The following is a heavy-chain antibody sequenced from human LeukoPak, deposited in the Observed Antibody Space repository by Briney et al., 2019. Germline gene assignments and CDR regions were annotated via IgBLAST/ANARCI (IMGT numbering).Heavy chain of an antibody. V-gene: IGHV3-53*05. CDR2: IYSGGST. J-gene: IGHJ4*02. D-gene: IGHD1-26*01. CDR1: GFTVSSNY. CDR3: AKDLNPREAGATIDY. Sequence: GGSLRLSCAASGFTVSSNYMSWVRQAPGKGLEWVSVIYSGGSTYYADSVKGRFTISRDNSKNTLSLQMNSLRAEDTAVYHCAKDLNPREAGATIDYWGQGTLVTVSS.